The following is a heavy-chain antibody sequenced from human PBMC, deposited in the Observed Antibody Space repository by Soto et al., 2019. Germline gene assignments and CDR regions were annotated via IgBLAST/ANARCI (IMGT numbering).Heavy chain of an antibody. D-gene: IGHD4-17*01. CDR3: AREVTTVTRCFDY. J-gene: IGHJ4*02. CDR2: INSSGGST. Sequence: QVQLVQSGAEVKKPGASVKVSCKASGYTFTSYYMHWVRQAPGQGLEWLGIINSSGGSTDYAQKLQGRVTMTREPATSRVYMELSSLRSEDTAVYYCAREVTTVTRCFDYWGQGTLVTVSS. V-gene: IGHV1-46*01. CDR1: GYTFTSYY.